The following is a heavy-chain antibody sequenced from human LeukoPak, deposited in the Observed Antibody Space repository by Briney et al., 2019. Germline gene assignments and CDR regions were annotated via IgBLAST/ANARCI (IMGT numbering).Heavy chain of an antibody. J-gene: IGHJ4*02. D-gene: IGHD3-22*01. CDR1: GYTFTSYD. V-gene: IGHV1-8*03. CDR3: ARSLSPNYYDSSGYFY. CDR2: MNPNSGNT. Sequence: ASVKVSCKASGYTFTSYDINWVRQATGQGLEWMGGMNPNSGNTGYAQKFQGRVTITRNTSISTAYMELSSLRSEDTAVYYCARSLSPNYYDSSGYFYWGQGTLVTVSS.